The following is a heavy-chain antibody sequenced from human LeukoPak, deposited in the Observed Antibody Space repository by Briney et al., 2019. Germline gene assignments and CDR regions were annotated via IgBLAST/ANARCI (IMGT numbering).Heavy chain of an antibody. CDR2: IIPILGIA. J-gene: IGHJ5*02. Sequence: RASVKVSCKASGGTFSSYTISWVRQAPGQGLEWMGRIIPILGIANYAQKFQGRVTITADKSTSTAYMELSSLGSEDTAVYYCARAKGNYYDSSGPRDWFDPWGQGTLVTVSS. CDR1: GGTFSSYT. D-gene: IGHD3-22*01. CDR3: ARAKGNYYDSSGPRDWFDP. V-gene: IGHV1-69*02.